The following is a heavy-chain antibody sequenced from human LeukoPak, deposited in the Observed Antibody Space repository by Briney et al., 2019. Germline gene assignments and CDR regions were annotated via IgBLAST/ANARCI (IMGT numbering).Heavy chain of an antibody. CDR3: TTDRASPDAFDI. CDR1: GCTFSNAW. CDR2: IKSKTDGGTT. Sequence: GGSLRLSCAASGCTFSNAWMSWVRQAPGKGLEWVGRIKSKTDGGTTDYAAPVKGRFTISRDDSKNTLYLQMNSLKTEDTAVYYCTTDRASPDAFDIWGQGTMVTVSS. D-gene: IGHD6-6*01. V-gene: IGHV3-15*01. J-gene: IGHJ3*02.